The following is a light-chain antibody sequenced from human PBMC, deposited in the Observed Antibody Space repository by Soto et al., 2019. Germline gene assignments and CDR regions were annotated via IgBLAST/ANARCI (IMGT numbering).Light chain of an antibody. V-gene: IGLV2-14*01. Sequence: QSALTQPASVSGSPGQSITISCTGTSSDVGGYNSVSWYQQHPGKAPKLIIYEVNNRPSGVSNRFSGSKSGNTASLTISGLQAEDEAEYYCNSYTSSTTYVFGNGTKVTVL. CDR2: EVN. CDR3: NSYTSSTTYV. CDR1: SSDVGGYNS. J-gene: IGLJ1*01.